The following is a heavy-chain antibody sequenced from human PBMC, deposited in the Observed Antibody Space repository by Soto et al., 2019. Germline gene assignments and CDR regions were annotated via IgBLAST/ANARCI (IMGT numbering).Heavy chain of an antibody. Sequence: SETLSLTCTVSGGSISSYYWSWIRQPPGKGLEWIGYIYYSGSTNYNPSLKSRVTISVDTSKNQFSLKLSSVAAADTAVYYCARYDHYYDSSGYYYYYYGMDVWGQGTTVTVSS. J-gene: IGHJ6*02. D-gene: IGHD3-22*01. V-gene: IGHV4-59*01. CDR1: GGSISSYY. CDR3: ARYDHYYDSSGYYYYYYGMDV. CDR2: IYYSGST.